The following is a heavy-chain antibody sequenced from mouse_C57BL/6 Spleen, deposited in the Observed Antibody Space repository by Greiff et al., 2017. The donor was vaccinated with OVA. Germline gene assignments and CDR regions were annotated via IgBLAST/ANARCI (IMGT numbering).Heavy chain of an antibody. V-gene: IGHV14-4*01. CDR2: IDPENGDT. CDR3: TAYYAGNY. Sequence: VQLKQSGAELVRPGASVKLSCTASGFNIKDDYMHWVKQRPEQGLEWIGWIDPENGDTEYASKFQGKATITADTSSNTAYLQLSSLTSEDTAVYYCTAYYAGNYWGQGTTLTVSS. D-gene: IGHD2-10*01. J-gene: IGHJ2*01. CDR1: GFNIKDDY.